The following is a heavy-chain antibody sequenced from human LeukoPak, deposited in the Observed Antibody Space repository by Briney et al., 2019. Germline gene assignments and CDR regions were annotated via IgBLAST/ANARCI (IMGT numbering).Heavy chain of an antibody. J-gene: IGHJ4*02. CDR3: AVIVATSWDY. CDR2: FYYTGNT. D-gene: IGHD5-12*01. Sequence: TSSETLSLTCTVSGDSMSSTTYYWGWIRQPPEKGLEWIGSFYYTGNTYYNPSLKSRVTISVDTSKNQFSLKVNSVTAADTAVYYCAVIVATSWDYWGQGTLVTVSS. CDR1: GDSMSSTTYY. V-gene: IGHV4-39*01.